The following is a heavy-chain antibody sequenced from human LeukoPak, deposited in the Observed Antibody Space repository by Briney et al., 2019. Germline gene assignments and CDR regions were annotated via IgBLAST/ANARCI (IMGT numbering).Heavy chain of an antibody. CDR1: GGTFSSYA. V-gene: IGHV1-69*01. J-gene: IGHJ5*02. D-gene: IGHD6-19*01. CDR2: IIPIFGTA. Sequence: SVKVSCKASGGTFSSYAISWVRQAPGQGLEWMGGIIPIFGTANYAQKFQGRVTITADESTSTAYMGLSSLRSEDTAVYYCARDRVSSGWYWFDPWGQGTLVTVSS. CDR3: ARDRVSSGWYWFDP.